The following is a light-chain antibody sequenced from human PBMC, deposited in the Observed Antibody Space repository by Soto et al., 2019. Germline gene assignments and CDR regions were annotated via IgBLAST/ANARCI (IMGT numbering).Light chain of an antibody. CDR2: EVS. V-gene: IGLV2-8*01. J-gene: IGLJ2*01. CDR1: SSDVGGYNY. CDR3: SSYAGSNNPVI. Sequence: QSALTQPPSASGSPGQSVTISCTGTSSDVGGYNYVSWYQQHPGKAPTFLIFEVSRRPSGVPDRFSGSKSGNTASLPVSGLQVDDEADYYCSSYAGSNNPVIFGGGTKLTVL.